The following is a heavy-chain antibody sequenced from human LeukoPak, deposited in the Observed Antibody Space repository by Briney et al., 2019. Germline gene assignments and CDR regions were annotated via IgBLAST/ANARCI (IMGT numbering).Heavy chain of an antibody. Sequence: ASVKVSCKASGYTFTGYYMHWVRQAPGQGLEWMGWISAYNGNTNYAQKLQGRVTMTTDTSTSTAYMELRSLRSDDTAVYYCARDSSVQLWFYYYYGMDVWGQGTTVTVSS. CDR1: GYTFTGYY. J-gene: IGHJ6*02. CDR3: ARDSSVQLWFYYYYGMDV. CDR2: ISAYNGNT. D-gene: IGHD5-18*01. V-gene: IGHV1-18*04.